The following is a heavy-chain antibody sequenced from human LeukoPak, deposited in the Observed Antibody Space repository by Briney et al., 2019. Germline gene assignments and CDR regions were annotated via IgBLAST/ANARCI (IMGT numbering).Heavy chain of an antibody. CDR2: INPSGGST. D-gene: IGHD6-19*01. J-gene: IGHJ4*02. Sequence: ASVTVSCKASGYTFTSYYMHWVRQAPGQGLEWMGIINPSGGSTMYAQKLQGRVTMTRDMSTSTVYMELSSLRSEDTAVYYCARDTGSGWYYFDYWGQGTLVTVSS. CDR1: GYTFTSYY. CDR3: ARDTGSGWYYFDY. V-gene: IGHV1-46*04.